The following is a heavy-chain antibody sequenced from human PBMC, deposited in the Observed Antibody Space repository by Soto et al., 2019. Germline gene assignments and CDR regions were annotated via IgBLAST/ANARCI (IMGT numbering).Heavy chain of an antibody. V-gene: IGHV4-30-2*01. Sequence: SETLSLTCAVSGGSISSGGYSWSWIRQPPGKGLEWIGYIYHNGTTYYNPSLKSRVTISVDRSKNQFSLKLSSVTAADTAVYYCARAHYGDYGYGMDVWGQGTTVTVSS. CDR1: GGSISSGGYS. J-gene: IGHJ6*02. D-gene: IGHD4-17*01. CDR3: ARAHYGDYGYGMDV. CDR2: IYHNGTT.